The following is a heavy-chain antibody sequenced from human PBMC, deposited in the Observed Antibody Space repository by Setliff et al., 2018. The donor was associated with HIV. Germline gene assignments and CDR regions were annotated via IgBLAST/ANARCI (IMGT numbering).Heavy chain of an antibody. D-gene: IGHD3-22*01. CDR1: GFTFSSYS. CDR2: ISSSSSYI. Sequence: PGGSLRLSCAASGFTFSSYSMNWVRQAPGKGLEWVSSISSSSSYIYYADSVKGRFTISRDNAKNSLYLQMNNLRAEDTAVYYCAKDRTVVVTTIFDYWGQGTLVTVSS. J-gene: IGHJ4*02. CDR3: AKDRTVVVTTIFDY. V-gene: IGHV3-21*01.